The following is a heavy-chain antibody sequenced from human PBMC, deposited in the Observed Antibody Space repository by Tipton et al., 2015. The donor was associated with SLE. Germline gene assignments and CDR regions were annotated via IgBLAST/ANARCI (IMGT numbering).Heavy chain of an antibody. Sequence: SLRLSCAASGFTFSNYWMHWVRQAPGKGLVWVSRINSDGTTHYADSVKGRFTISRDNAKSTLYLQMNSLRPEDTAVYYCARSLGYWGQGTLVTVSS. CDR1: GFTFSNYW. CDR3: ARSLGY. D-gene: IGHD3-16*01. CDR2: INSDGTT. V-gene: IGHV3-74*01. J-gene: IGHJ4*02.